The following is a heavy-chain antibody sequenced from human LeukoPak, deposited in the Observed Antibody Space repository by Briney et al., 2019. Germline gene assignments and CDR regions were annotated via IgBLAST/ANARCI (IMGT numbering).Heavy chain of an antibody. CDR1: GFTFSSYW. D-gene: IGHD6-13*01. CDR2: INSDGSST. CDR3: AKESSGSWYGVDY. V-gene: IGHV3-74*01. J-gene: IGHJ4*02. Sequence: GGSLRLSCAASGFTFSSYWMHWVRQAPGKGLVWVSRINSDGSSTSYADSVKGRFTISRDNSKNTLYLQMNSLRAEDTAVYYCAKESSGSWYGVDYWGQGTLVTVSS.